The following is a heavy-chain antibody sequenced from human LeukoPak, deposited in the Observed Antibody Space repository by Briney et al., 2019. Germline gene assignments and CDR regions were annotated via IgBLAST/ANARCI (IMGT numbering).Heavy chain of an antibody. J-gene: IGHJ4*02. Sequence: GASVKVSCKASGYTFTSYGISWVRQAPGQGLEWMGRIIPIFGTANYAQKFQGRVTITTDESTSTAYMELSSLRSEDTAVYYCAVESGSSGFLPFDYWGQGTLVTVSS. CDR3: AVESGSSGFLPFDY. V-gene: IGHV1-69*05. CDR2: IIPIFGTA. D-gene: IGHD6-19*01. CDR1: GYTFTSYG.